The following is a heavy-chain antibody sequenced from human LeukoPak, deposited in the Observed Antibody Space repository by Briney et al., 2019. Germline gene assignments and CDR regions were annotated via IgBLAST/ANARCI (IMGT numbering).Heavy chain of an antibody. V-gene: IGHV3-48*02. CDR3: ATQPIEWELRHFDY. J-gene: IGHJ4*02. CDR1: GFTFSSYS. CDR2: ISSSSSTI. Sequence: PGGSLRLSCAASGFTFSSYSMNWVRQAPGKGLEWVSYISSSSSTIYYADSVKGRFTISRDNAKNSLYLQMNSLRDEDTAVYYCATQPIEWELRHFDYWGQGTLVTASS. D-gene: IGHD1-26*01.